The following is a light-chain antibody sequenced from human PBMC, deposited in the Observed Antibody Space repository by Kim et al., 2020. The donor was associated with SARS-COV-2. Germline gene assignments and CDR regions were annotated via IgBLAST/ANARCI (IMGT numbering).Light chain of an antibody. CDR1: QSVSSN. Sequence: VSPGERATLSCRASQSVSSNLAWYQLKPGQAPRLLIYGASTRATGIPARFSGSGSGTEFTLTISSLQSEDFAVYYCQLYNNWPLTFGQGTKVDIK. J-gene: IGKJ1*01. V-gene: IGKV3-15*01. CDR2: GAS. CDR3: QLYNNWPLT.